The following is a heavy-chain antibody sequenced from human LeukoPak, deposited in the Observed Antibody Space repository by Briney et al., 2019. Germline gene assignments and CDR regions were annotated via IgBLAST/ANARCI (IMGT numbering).Heavy chain of an antibody. J-gene: IGHJ6*03. D-gene: IGHD3-22*01. CDR3: TTTYYYDSSGYYYEDYYYYMDV. V-gene: IGHV3-73*01. Sequence: GGSLRLSCAASGFTFSGSAMHWVRQASGKGLEWVGRIRSKANSYATAYAASVKGRFTISRDDSKNTAYLQMNSLKTEDTAVYYCTTTYYYDSSGYYYEDYYYYMDVWGKGTTVTVSS. CDR2: IRSKANSYAT. CDR1: GFTFSGSA.